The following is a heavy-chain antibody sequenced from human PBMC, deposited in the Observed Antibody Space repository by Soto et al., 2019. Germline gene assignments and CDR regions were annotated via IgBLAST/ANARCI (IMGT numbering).Heavy chain of an antibody. CDR1: GFTFTSST. V-gene: IGHV1-58*02. D-gene: IGHD6-19*01. CDR3: VAVPYSSGRDFFDY. CDR2: IVVGSGSA. J-gene: IGHJ4*02. Sequence: QRQLVQSGPEVTKPGTSVKVSCEASGFTFTSSTIQWVRQARGQGLEWIGWIVVGSGSAHYAQKFQCRVTITRDLSTSTAYMEMSSLSSEDTAVFYCVAVPYSSGRDFFDYWGQGTLVTVSS.